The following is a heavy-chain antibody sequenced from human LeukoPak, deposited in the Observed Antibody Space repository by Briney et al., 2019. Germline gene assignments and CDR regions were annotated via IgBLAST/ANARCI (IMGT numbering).Heavy chain of an antibody. CDR1: GFTVSSNY. D-gene: IGHD6-13*01. CDR3: ARDRGIAAPMDV. J-gene: IGHJ6*03. V-gene: IGHV3-66*02. Sequence: GGSLRLSCAASGFTVSSNYMSWVRQAPGKGLEWVSVIYSGGSTYYADSVKGRFTISRDNYKNTLYLQMNSLRAEDTAVYYCARDRGIAAPMDVWGKGTTVTVSS. CDR2: IYSGGST.